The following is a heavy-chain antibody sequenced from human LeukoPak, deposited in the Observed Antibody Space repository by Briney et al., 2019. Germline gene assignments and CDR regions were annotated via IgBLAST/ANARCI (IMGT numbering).Heavy chain of an antibody. CDR2: IYTSGST. Sequence: SETLSLTCTVSGGPISSYYWSWIRQPAGKGLEWIGRIYTSGSTNCNPSLKSRVTMSVDTSKNQFSLKLSSVTAADTAVYYCARDWFFHTPGYEVAAAAWGQGTLVTVSS. J-gene: IGHJ5*02. D-gene: IGHD6-13*01. CDR3: ARDWFFHTPGYEVAAAA. V-gene: IGHV4-4*07. CDR1: GGPISSYY.